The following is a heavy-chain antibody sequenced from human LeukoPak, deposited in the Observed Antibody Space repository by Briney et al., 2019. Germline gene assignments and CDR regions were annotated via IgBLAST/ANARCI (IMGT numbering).Heavy chain of an antibody. J-gene: IGHJ3*02. CDR3: AREGDAFDI. Sequence: GGSLRLSCAASGFTFSSYAMHWVRQAPGKGLEWVAVISYDGSNKYYADSVKGRFTISRDNSKNTLYLQMNSLRAEDTAVYYCAREGDAFDIWGQGTMVTVSS. CDR2: ISYDGSNK. CDR1: GFTFSSYA. V-gene: IGHV3-30-3*01.